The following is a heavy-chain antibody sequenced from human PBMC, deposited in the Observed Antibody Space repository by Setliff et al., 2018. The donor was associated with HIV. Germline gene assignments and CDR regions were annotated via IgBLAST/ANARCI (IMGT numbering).Heavy chain of an antibody. CDR2: IFYSGST. CDR3: ARVESGILGY. J-gene: IGHJ4*02. V-gene: IGHV4-39*07. Sequence: SETLSLTCTVSGGSINRSPYYWGWIRQPPGKGLGWIASIFYSGSTYHNPSLKSRVTISVDTANNQFSLKVNSMTAADSAIYYCARVESGILGYWGRGTLVTV. D-gene: IGHD1-26*01. CDR1: GGSINRSPYY.